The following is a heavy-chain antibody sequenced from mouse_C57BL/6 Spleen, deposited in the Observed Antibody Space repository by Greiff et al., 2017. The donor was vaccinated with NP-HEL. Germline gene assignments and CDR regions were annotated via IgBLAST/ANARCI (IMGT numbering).Heavy chain of an antibody. CDR2: ISSGSSTI. V-gene: IGHV5-17*01. D-gene: IGHD2-1*01. Sequence: EVQGVESGGGLVKPGGSLKLSCAASGFTFSDYGMHWVRQAPEKGLEWVAYISSGSSTIYYADTVKGRFTISRDNAKNTLFLQMTSLRSEDTAMYYCAREGIIYYGTYYYAMDYWGQGTSVTVSS. J-gene: IGHJ4*01. CDR1: GFTFSDYG. CDR3: AREGIIYYGTYYYAMDY.